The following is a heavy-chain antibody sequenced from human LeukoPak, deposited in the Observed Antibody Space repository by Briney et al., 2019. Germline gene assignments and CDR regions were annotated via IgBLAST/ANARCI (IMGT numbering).Heavy chain of an antibody. CDR1: GYTLTELS. CDR3: ATALRAQLVSDY. V-gene: IGHV1-24*01. Sequence: ASVKVSCKISGYTLTELSMHWVRQAPGKGLEWMGGSDPKNGETIYAQKFQGRVTMTEDTSTDTTYMELSSLRSEDTAVYYCATALRAQLVSDYWGQGTLVTVSS. D-gene: IGHD6-13*01. CDR2: SDPKNGET. J-gene: IGHJ4*02.